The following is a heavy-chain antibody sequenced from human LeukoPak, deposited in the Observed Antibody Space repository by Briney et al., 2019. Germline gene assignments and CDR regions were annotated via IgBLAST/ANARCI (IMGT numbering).Heavy chain of an antibody. CDR1: GGSISSSNNYY. J-gene: IGHJ6*03. V-gene: IGHV4-39*06. D-gene: IGHD3-22*01. CDR3: ARVDSYYYMDV. CDR2: IYYSGIT. Sequence: SETLSLTCKVSGGSISSSNNYYWGWIRQPPGKGLEWIGSIYYSGITYYNPSLKNQVTISLEKSNDQFNLKVTSVAAADTSVFYCARVDSYYYMDVWGKGTTVTVSS.